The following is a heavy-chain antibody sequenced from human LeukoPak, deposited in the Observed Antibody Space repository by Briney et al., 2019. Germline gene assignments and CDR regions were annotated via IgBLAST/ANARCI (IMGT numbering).Heavy chain of an antibody. Sequence: GGSLRLSCAVSGFTFSSYWMNWVRQAPGKGLEWVANIKQDGSEKNYVDSVKGRFTISRDNAKSSLFLQMDDLRAEDTAVYYCAKGGRGNGEVYWGQGTLVTVSS. D-gene: IGHD2-8*01. CDR1: GFTFSSYW. V-gene: IGHV3-7*01. CDR2: IKQDGSEK. J-gene: IGHJ4*02. CDR3: AKGGRGNGEVY.